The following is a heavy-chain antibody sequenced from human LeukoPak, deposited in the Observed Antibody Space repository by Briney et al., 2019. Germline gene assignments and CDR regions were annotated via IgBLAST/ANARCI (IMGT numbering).Heavy chain of an antibody. V-gene: IGHV3-30*18. Sequence: GGSLRLSCVASGFTFSYYSMNWVRQAPGKGLEWVAVVSYDGSNKYYAESVKGRFTISRDNSKNTLYLQMNSLRGEDTAVYNCAKDRGFGELLDYWGQGTLVTVSS. CDR2: VSYDGSNK. J-gene: IGHJ4*02. CDR1: GFTFSYYS. D-gene: IGHD3-10*01. CDR3: AKDRGFGELLDY.